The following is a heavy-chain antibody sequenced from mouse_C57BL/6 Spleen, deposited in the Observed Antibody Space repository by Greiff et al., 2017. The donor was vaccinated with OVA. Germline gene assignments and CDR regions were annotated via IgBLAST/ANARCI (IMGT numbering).Heavy chain of an antibody. CDR1: GFSFNTYA. V-gene: IGHV10-1*01. CDR3: VRRTGTYAMDD. Sequence: EVQGVESGGGLVQPKGSLKLSCAASGFSFNTYAMNWVRQAPGKGLEWVARIRSKSNNYATYYADSVKDRFTISRDDSESMLYLQMNNLKTEDTAMYYCVRRTGTYAMDDWGQGTSVTVSS. CDR2: IRSKSNNYAT. D-gene: IGHD4-1*01. J-gene: IGHJ4*01.